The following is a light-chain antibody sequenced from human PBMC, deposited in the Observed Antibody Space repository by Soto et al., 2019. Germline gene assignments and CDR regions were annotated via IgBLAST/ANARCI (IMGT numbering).Light chain of an antibody. CDR2: LGS. Sequence: VMTQSPLSLPVTPGEPASISCRSSQSLLHSNGYNYMDWYLQKPGQSPQLLIYLGSNRASGVPDRVSGSGSGTGFTLKISRVEAEDVGIYYCMQALQSPYTFGQGTKLEIK. V-gene: IGKV2-28*01. CDR1: QSLLHSNGYNY. CDR3: MQALQSPYT. J-gene: IGKJ2*01.